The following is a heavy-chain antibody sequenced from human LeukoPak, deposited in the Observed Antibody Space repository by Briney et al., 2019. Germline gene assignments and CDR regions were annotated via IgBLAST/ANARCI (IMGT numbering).Heavy chain of an antibody. CDR1: RFTFSTYG. V-gene: IGHV3-30*02. CDR3: ARVGASVGAIDY. Sequence: GGSLRLSCAASRFTFSTYGMHWVRQAPGKGLEWVAYIQYDGSNQQYADSVKGRFTISRDNAKNTLYLQMNSLRAEDTAVYYCARVGASVGAIDYWGQGALVTVSS. J-gene: IGHJ4*02. CDR2: IQYDGSNQ. D-gene: IGHD1-26*01.